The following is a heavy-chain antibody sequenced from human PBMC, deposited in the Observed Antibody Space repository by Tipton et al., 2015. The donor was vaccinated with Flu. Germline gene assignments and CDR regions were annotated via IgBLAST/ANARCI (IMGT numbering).Heavy chain of an antibody. V-gene: IGHV3-7*01. CDR3: VKMPDFDY. CDR1: GFIFTDYW. J-gene: IGHJ4*02. CDR2: IRQVGNEK. Sequence: SLRLSCVASGFIFTDYWMSWVRQAPGKGLEWVANIRQVGNEKWYGDSVEGRFTISRNNVENLLFLQMNSLRGEDTAVYFCVKMPDFDYWGQGTLVTVSS. D-gene: IGHD2-2*01.